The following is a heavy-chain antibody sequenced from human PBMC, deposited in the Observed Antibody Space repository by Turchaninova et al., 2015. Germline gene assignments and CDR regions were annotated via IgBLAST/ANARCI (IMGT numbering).Heavy chain of an antibody. CDR2: IWHEGITK. Sequence: QVQLVESGGGVVQPGRSVRLSCAASGFTFSHYGIHWVRQAPGKGLGGVVVIWHEGITKYTADSWTCRYSVDREKSKNTVYLQMNSLRAEETAVYYCVKDGVPFCGGECYSDYWGQGTLVTVSS. V-gene: IGHV3-33*03. CDR1: GFTFSHYG. J-gene: IGHJ4*02. D-gene: IGHD2-21*01. CDR3: VKDGVPFCGGECYSDY.